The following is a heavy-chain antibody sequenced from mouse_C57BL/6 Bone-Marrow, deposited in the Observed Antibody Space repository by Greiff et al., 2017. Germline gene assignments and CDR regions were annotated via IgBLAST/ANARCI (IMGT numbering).Heavy chain of an antibody. D-gene: IGHD2-5*01. J-gene: IGHJ4*01. CDR3: ARAGRWDYSNLYYYAMDY. Sequence: VQLKESGGGLVKPGGSLKLSCAASGFTFSSYAMSWVRQTPEKRLEWVATISDGGSYTYYPDNVKGRFTISRDNAKNNLYLQMSHLKSEDTAMYYCARAGRWDYSNLYYYAMDYWGQGTSVTVSS. V-gene: IGHV5-4*01. CDR1: GFTFSSYA. CDR2: ISDGGSYT.